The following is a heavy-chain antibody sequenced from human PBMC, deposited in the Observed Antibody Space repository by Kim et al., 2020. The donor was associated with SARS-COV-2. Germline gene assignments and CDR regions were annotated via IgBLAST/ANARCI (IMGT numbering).Heavy chain of an antibody. J-gene: IGHJ6*02. D-gene: IGHD2-2*01. CDR3: AREGQLLPNYYYYYGMDV. Sequence: GGSLRLSCAASGFTFSSYWMHWVRQAPGKGLVWVSRINSDGSSTSYADSVKGRFTISRDNAKNTLYLQMNSLRAEDTAVYYCAREGQLLPNYYYYYGMDVWGQGTTVTVSS. V-gene: IGHV3-74*01. CDR2: INSDGSST. CDR1: GFTFSSYW.